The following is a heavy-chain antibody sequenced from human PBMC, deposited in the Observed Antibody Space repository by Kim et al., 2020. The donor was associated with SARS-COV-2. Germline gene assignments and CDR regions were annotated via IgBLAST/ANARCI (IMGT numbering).Heavy chain of an antibody. V-gene: IGHV3-74*01. CDR1: GFTLSSYW. CDR3: AREMYSREGGGY. Sequence: GGSLRLSCAASGFTLSSYWMHWVRQVPGKGLVWVSRINGDGSSTTYADPVKGRFTISRDNAKNTLYLQMNSLRVEDTAVYYCAREMYSREGGGYWGQGTLVTVSS. J-gene: IGHJ4*02. D-gene: IGHD1-26*01. CDR2: INGDGSST.